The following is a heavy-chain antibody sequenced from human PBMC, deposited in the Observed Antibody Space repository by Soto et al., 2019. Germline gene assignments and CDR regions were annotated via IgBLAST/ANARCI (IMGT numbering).Heavy chain of an antibody. J-gene: IGHJ6*02. Sequence: QVQLVESGGGVVQPGRSLRLSCAASGFTFSSYGMHWVRQAPGKGLEWAAVIWYDGSNKYYADSVKGRFTISRDNSKNTLYLQMNSLRAEDTAVYYCASEYCSGGRCYYYGMDVWGQGTTVTVSS. CDR2: IWYDGSNK. CDR1: GFTFSSYG. CDR3: ASEYCSGGRCYYYGMDV. V-gene: IGHV3-33*01. D-gene: IGHD2-15*01.